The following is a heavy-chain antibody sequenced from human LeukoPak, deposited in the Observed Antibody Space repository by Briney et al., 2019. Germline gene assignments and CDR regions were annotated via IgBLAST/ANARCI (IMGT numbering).Heavy chain of an antibody. V-gene: IGHV3-23*01. Sequence: GGSLRLYCVASGFTFSSYGMSWVRQAPGKGLEWVSSTSGSGDDTYYADSVKGRFTLSRDNSKNTLYLQMNSLRADDTAVYYCAKKRSSRGATQFDYWGQGTLVTVSS. CDR3: AKKRSSRGATQFDY. J-gene: IGHJ4*02. D-gene: IGHD2-15*01. CDR2: TSGSGDDT. CDR1: GFTFSSYG.